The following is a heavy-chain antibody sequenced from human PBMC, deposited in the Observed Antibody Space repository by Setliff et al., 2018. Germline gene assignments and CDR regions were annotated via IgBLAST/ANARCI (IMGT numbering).Heavy chain of an antibody. Sequence: SVKVSCKASGGTFNSYTINWVRQAPGQGPEWMGGISPILGMANYAQKFQGRVTITADESTSTAYMELSSLRFEDTAVYYCARGEAGYGGNLDYWGQGTLVTVSS. D-gene: IGHD2-15*01. CDR2: ISPILGMA. CDR1: GGTFNSYT. CDR3: ARGEAGYGGNLDY. J-gene: IGHJ4*02. V-gene: IGHV1-69*10.